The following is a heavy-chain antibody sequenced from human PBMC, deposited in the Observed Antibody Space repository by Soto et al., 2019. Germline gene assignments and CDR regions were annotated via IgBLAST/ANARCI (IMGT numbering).Heavy chain of an antibody. Sequence: EVQLVQSGAEVKKPGESLKISCKASGYSFTSYWIAWVRQMPGKGLQWMGIIYPGDSNIRYSPSFQGQVTISADKSISPASLKWSSLNASYTAMYYCARGGYFDLWGRGTLVTVSS. CDR1: GYSFTSYW. CDR2: IYPGDSNI. J-gene: IGHJ2*01. CDR3: ARGGYFDL. V-gene: IGHV5-51*03.